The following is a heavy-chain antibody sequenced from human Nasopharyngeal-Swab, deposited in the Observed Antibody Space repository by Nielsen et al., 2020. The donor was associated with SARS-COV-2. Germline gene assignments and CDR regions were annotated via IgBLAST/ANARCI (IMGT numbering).Heavy chain of an antibody. Sequence: GGSLRLSCAASGFTFSSYWMSWVRQAPGKGLEWVANIKQDGSEKYYVDSVKGRFTISRGNAKNSLYLQMNSLRAEDTAVYYCARDISPHYYYYGMDVWGQGTTVTVSS. CDR1: GFTFSSYW. J-gene: IGHJ6*02. CDR3: ARDISPHYYYYGMDV. CDR2: IKQDGSEK. V-gene: IGHV3-7*01.